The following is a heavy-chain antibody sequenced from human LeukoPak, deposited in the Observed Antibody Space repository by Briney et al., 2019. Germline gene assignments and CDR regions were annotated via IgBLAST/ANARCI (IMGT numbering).Heavy chain of an antibody. CDR2: IRSKPNSYAT. CDR1: GFTFSGSA. CDR3: TRGSTTVTTDFDY. V-gene: IGHV3-73*01. Sequence: GGSLRLSCAASGFTFSGSAMHWVRQASGKGLEWVGRIRSKPNSYATAYAASVKGRFTISRDDSKNTAYLQMNSLKTEVTAVYYCTRGSTTVTTDFDYWGQGTLVTVSS. J-gene: IGHJ4*02. D-gene: IGHD4-17*01.